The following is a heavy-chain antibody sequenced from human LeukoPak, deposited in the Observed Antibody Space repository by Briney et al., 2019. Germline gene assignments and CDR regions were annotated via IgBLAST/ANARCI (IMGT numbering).Heavy chain of an antibody. V-gene: IGHV3-30-3*01. CDR1: GFTFSGYA. CDR2: ISYDGSNK. D-gene: IGHD3-16*01. CDR3: ARGHDYVWGSYNY. Sequence: PGGSLRLSCAASGFTFSGYAMHWVRQAPGKGLEWVAVISYDGSNKYYADSVKGRFTISRDNSKNTLYLQMNSLGAEDTAVYYCARGHDYVWGSYNYWGQGTLVTVSS. J-gene: IGHJ4*02.